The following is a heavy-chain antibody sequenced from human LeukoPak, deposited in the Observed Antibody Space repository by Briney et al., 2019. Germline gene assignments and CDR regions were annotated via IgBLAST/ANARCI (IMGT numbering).Heavy chain of an antibody. CDR2: IYHSGGT. CDR1: GGSISSSNW. Sequence: SETLSLTCAVSGGSISSSNWWSWVRQPPGKGLEWIGEIYHSGGTNYNPSLKSRVTISVDKSKNQFSLKLSSVTAADTAVYYCASSSSSSPVLKYYFDYWGQGTLVTVSS. J-gene: IGHJ4*02. CDR3: ASSSSSSPVLKYYFDY. D-gene: IGHD6-13*01. V-gene: IGHV4-4*02.